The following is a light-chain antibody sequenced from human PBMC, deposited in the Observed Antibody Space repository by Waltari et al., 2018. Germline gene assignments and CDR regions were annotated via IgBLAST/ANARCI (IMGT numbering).Light chain of an antibody. CDR2: EVT. Sequence: QSALTQPASVSGTPGQSITISCTGTSEDIGGYDHVSWYQQYPGKAPRLILYEVTNRPSDVSYRFSGSKSGNMASLTISGLQADDEADYYRSSYTTSSRVFGGGTKVTVL. CDR3: SSYTTSSRV. V-gene: IGLV2-14*01. CDR1: SEDIGGYDH. J-gene: IGLJ2*01.